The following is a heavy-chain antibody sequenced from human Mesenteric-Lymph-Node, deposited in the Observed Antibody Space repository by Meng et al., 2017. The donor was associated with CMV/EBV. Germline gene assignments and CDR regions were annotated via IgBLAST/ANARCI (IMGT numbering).Heavy chain of an antibody. CDR2: INHNNGVT. Sequence: TFTAYYIHWVRQAPGQGLEWMGRINHNNGVTDYAQNFKGRVTMTRDTSFSTAYMELSSLRSDDTAIYYCARAYDPTGFFNIWSVYFDYWGQGSLVTVSS. J-gene: IGHJ4*02. V-gene: IGHV1-2*06. CDR1: TFTAYY. D-gene: IGHD3-22*01. CDR3: ARAYDPTGFFNIWSVYFDY.